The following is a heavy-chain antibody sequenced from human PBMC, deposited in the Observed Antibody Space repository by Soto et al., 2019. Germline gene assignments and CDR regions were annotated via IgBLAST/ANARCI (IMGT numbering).Heavy chain of an antibody. CDR1: GGTFSSYA. V-gene: IGHV1-69*13. J-gene: IGHJ6*02. CDR2: IIPIFGTA. CDR3: ARSSSTSSKGWDYYYYYGMDV. D-gene: IGHD2-2*01. Sequence: SVKVSCKASGGTFSSYAISWVRQAPGQGLEWMGGIIPIFGTANYAQKFQGRVTITADESTSTAYMELSSLRSEDTAVYYCARSSSTSSKGWDYYYYYGMDVWGQGTTVTVSS.